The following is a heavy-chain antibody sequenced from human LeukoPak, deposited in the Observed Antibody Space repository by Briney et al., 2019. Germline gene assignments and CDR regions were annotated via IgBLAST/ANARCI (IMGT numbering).Heavy chain of an antibody. J-gene: IGHJ3*02. D-gene: IGHD2-15*01. V-gene: IGHV3-48*01. CDR3: ASGGTGGDSFDI. CDR1: GFTFHTCN. Sequence: PGGSLRLSGAASGFTFHTCNMIWVRQAPGKGLEWVSFISSSSSTIYYADSVKGRFTISRDNAKNTLYLQMNSLRAEDTAVYYCASGGTGGDSFDIWGQGTMVTVSS. CDR2: ISSSSSTI.